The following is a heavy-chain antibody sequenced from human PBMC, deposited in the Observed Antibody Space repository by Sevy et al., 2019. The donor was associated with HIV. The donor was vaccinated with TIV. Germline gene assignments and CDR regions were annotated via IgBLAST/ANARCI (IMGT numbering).Heavy chain of an antibody. CDR3: AKDLVSMASXQGXXDX. J-gene: IGHJ4*02. V-gene: IGHV3-23*01. Sequence: GGSLRLSCAASGXTFSNYAMNWVRXAPGKGLEWXXXMSXXGLSTYYADSVKGRFTISRDNSKNTLYLQMNTLRAEDTAFYFCAKDLVSMASXQGXXDXWGQGTLVTVSS. CDR2: MSXXGLST. CDR1: GXTFSNYA.